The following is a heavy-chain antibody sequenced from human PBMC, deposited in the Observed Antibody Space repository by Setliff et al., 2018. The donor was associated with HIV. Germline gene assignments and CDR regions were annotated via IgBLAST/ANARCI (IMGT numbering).Heavy chain of an antibody. V-gene: IGHV4-4*09. CDR1: GVSISGHF. Sequence: PSETLSLTCFVSGVSISGHFWGWIRQPPGKGLEWIGYNYTSGTTEYNPSLDSRATISVDTSRDQFFLNLRSVTAADTALYFCARLIHTGLLYFDYWGLGMLVTVSS. CDR3: ARLIHTGLLYFDY. CDR2: NYTSGTT. D-gene: IGHD2-8*02. J-gene: IGHJ4*02.